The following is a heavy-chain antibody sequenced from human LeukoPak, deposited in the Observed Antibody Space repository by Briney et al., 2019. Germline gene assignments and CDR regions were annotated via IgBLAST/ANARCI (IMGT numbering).Heavy chain of an antibody. D-gene: IGHD6-13*01. CDR1: GFTFSSYSMN. CDR3: ATIPPGIAAAGNGY. Sequence: GSLRLSCAASGFTFSSYSMNWVRQAPGKGLEWIGSIYYSGSTYYNPSLKSRVTISVDTSKNQFSLKLSSVTAADTAVYYCATIPPGIAAAGNGYWGQGTLVTVSS. V-gene: IGHV4-59*05. CDR2: IYYSGST. J-gene: IGHJ4*02.